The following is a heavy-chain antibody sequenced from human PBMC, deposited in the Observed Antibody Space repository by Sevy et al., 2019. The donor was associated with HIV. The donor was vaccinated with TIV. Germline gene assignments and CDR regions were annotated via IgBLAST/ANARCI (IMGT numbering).Heavy chain of an antibody. J-gene: IGHJ5*02. Sequence: GGSLRLSCAASGFTFSSYWMSWVRQAPGKGLEWVANIKQDGSEKYYVDSVKGRFTISRDNAKNSLYLQMNSLRAEDTLVYYCARLYSSGWENWFDPWGQGTLVTVSS. CDR2: IKQDGSEK. V-gene: IGHV3-7*01. CDR3: ARLYSSGWENWFDP. D-gene: IGHD6-19*01. CDR1: GFTFSSYW.